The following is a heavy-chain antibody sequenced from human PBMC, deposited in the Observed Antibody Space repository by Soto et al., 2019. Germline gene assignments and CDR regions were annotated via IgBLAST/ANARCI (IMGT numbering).Heavy chain of an antibody. CDR1: GFSISSYY. CDR3: ARGLGYCSGGSCHPYYYYYYMDV. D-gene: IGHD2-15*01. J-gene: IGHJ6*03. Sequence: SETLSLTCTVSGFSISSYYWSWIRQPPGKGLEWIGYIYYSGSTNYNPSLKSRVTISVDTSKNQFSLKLSSVTAADTAVYYCARGLGYCSGGSCHPYYYYYYMDVWGKGTTVTVSS. V-gene: IGHV4-59*01. CDR2: IYYSGST.